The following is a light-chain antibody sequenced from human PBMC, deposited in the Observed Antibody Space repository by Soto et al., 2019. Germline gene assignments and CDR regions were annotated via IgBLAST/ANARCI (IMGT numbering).Light chain of an antibody. V-gene: IGKV3-20*01. CDR2: GAS. J-gene: IGKJ1*01. CDR3: QQYGSSPPWT. Sequence: EMVLTQSPGTLSLSPGERATLSCRASQSVSSSFLAWYQQKPGQAPRLLIYGASSRATGIPDRFSGSGSGTDFTLAISRLKPEDFAVYYCQQYGSSPPWTFGQGTKVEIK. CDR1: QSVSSSF.